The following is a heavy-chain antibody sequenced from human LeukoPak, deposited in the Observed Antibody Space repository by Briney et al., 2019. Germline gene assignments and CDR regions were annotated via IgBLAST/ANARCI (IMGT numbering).Heavy chain of an antibody. CDR1: GGSISSFF. D-gene: IGHD6-13*01. J-gene: IGHJ4*02. CDR2: MHYSGDT. Sequence: SETLSLTCTVSGGSISSFFWSWIRQPPGKGLEWIGSMHYSGDTKYNPSLKSRVSLSIDTSKQQFSLRLSSVTAADTAVYYCARGTGGAAGNPGLYWGQGTLVTVSS. CDR3: ARGTGGAAGNPGLY. V-gene: IGHV4-59*01.